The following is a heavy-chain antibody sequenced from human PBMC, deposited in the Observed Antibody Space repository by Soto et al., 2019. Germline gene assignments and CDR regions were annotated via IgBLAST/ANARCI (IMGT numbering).Heavy chain of an antibody. D-gene: IGHD2-15*01. CDR2: ISGSGGST. CDR1: GFTFSSYA. J-gene: IGHJ4*02. CDR3: ARDYCSGGSCDSGLFGYPVDY. V-gene: IGHV3-23*01. Sequence: PGGSLRLSCAASGFTFSSYAMSWVRQAPGKGLEWVSAISGSGGSTYYADSVKGRFTISRDNSKNTLYLQMNSLRAEDTAVYYCARDYCSGGSCDSGLFGYPVDYWGQGTLVTVSS.